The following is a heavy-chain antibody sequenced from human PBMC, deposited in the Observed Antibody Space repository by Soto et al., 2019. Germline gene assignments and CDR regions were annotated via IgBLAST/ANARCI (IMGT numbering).Heavy chain of an antibody. CDR1: GDSINSDKYY. V-gene: IGHV4-39*01. CDR2: IYYRGNT. Sequence: QLQESGPGLVKPSETLSLTCSVSGDSINSDKYYWGWIRQPPGKGLEWIGSIYYRGNTYYNPSLHPRVTISLTKSKSQFSLRLNSVTAADSAVYFCARLEGLATISYSFDFWGQGAQVTVSS. J-gene: IGHJ4*02. CDR3: ARLEGLATISYSFDF. D-gene: IGHD3-9*01.